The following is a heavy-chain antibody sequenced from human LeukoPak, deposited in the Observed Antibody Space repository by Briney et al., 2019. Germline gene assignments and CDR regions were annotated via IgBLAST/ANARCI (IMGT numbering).Heavy chain of an antibody. D-gene: IGHD6-19*01. V-gene: IGHV3-21*01. CDR3: ARSFEAVAGTNYYYMDV. CDR2: ISSSSSYI. CDR1: GFTFSSYN. Sequence: PGGSLRLSCAASGFTFSSYNMNWVRQAPGKGLEWVSSISSSSSYIYYADSVKGRFTISRDNAKNSLYLQMNSLRAEDTAVYYCARSFEAVAGTNYYYMDVWGKGTTVTVSS. J-gene: IGHJ6*03.